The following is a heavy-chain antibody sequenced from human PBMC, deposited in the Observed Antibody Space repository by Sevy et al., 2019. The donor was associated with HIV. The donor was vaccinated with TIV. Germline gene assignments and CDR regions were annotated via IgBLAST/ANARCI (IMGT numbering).Heavy chain of an antibody. Sequence: SETLSLTCTVSGGSISSGDYYWSWIRQPPGKGLEWIGYIYYSGSTYYNPSLKSQVTISVDTSKNQFSLKLSSVTAADTAAYYCAMEKTTVRGVIGTRWGTPPRAFDIWGQGTMVTVSS. D-gene: IGHD3-10*01. CDR3: AMEKTTVRGVIGTRWGTPPRAFDI. CDR2: IYYSGST. J-gene: IGHJ3*02. CDR1: GGSISSGDYY. V-gene: IGHV4-30-4*01.